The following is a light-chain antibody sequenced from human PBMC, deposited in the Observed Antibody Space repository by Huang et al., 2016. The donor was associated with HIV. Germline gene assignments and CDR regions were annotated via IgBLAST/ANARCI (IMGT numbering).Light chain of an antibody. CDR1: ESVSSRY. V-gene: IGKV3-20*01. CDR3: LQYGNSPRT. J-gene: IGKJ1*01. Sequence: EIVLTQSPGTLPLSPGERATLSCRASESVSSRYLVWYQQKPGQAPRLLIYGASSRAIGLPDRFTGSGSGTDFTLTISGLEPEDFAIYYCLQYGNSPRTFGQGTKVEF. CDR2: GAS.